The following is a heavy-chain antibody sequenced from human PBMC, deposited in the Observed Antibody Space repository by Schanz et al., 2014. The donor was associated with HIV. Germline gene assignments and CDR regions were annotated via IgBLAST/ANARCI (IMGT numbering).Heavy chain of an antibody. V-gene: IGHV3-30*18. CDR2: ISYDGSIE. J-gene: IGHJ4*02. CDR3: TKEVPPDV. CDR1: GFIFSDYG. D-gene: IGHD1-1*01. Sequence: QVQLVESGGGVVQPGRSLRLSCAASGFIFSDYGMHWVRQAPGKGLEWVAVISYDGSIEYYADSVKGRFTISRDNSKNTLYLQMNSLRSEDTAVYYCTKEVPPDVWGQGALVTVSS.